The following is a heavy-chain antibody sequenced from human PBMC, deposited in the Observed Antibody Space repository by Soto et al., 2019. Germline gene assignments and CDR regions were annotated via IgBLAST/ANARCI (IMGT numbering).Heavy chain of an antibody. J-gene: IGHJ5*02. CDR1: GDSVSSGDYY. CDR2: IYFSGRT. D-gene: IGHD3-16*01. V-gene: IGHV4-61*08. CDR3: ARVPIDTYMIYWSDP. Sequence: SETLSLTCTVSGDSVSSGDYYWTWIRQPPGKGLEWVGHIYFSGRTNYIPSLESRVTISLDTSKNQFSLKLTSVTAADTAVYYCARVPIDTYMIYWSDPWGHGTLVTVSS.